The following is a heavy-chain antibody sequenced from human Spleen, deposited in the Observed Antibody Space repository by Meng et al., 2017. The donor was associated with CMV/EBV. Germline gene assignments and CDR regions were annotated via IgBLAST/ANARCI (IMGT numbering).Heavy chain of an antibody. Sequence: GGSLRLSCAASRFTFSDYYMSWIRQAPGKGLEWVGFIRSKPYGGTTEYAASVKGRFTISRDDSKSIAYLQMNSLKTEDTAVYYCTTDPVTPPYYYYGMDVWGQGTTVTVSS. D-gene: IGHD4-23*01. CDR1: RFTFSDYY. V-gene: IGHV3-49*03. CDR2: IRSKPYGGTT. CDR3: TTDPVTPPYYYYGMDV. J-gene: IGHJ6*02.